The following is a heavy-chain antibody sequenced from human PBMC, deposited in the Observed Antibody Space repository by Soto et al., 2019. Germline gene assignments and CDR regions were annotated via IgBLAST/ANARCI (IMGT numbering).Heavy chain of an antibody. CDR3: GRGRSGQIVVFY. Sequence: ASVKVSCKASGYTFTGHYIHWVRQAPEQGPEWMGEIGPESGATRYAQRFQGRVTMTRDMSITTVYMELNNLSPDDTAVYYCGRGRSGQIVVFYWGQGTPVTVS. D-gene: IGHD1-26*01. CDR2: IGPESGAT. V-gene: IGHV1-2*02. J-gene: IGHJ4*02. CDR1: GYTFTGHY.